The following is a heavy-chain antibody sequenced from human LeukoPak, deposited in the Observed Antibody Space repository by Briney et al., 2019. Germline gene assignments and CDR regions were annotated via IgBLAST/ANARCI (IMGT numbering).Heavy chain of an antibody. J-gene: IGHJ5*02. CDR1: GYTFTGYY. CDR2: INPNSGGT. Sequence: ASVKVSCKAPGYTFTGYYMHWVRQAPGQGLEWMGWINPNSGGTNCAQKFQGRVTMTRDTSISTAYMELSRLRSDDTAVYYCARRATTSYRWFDPWGQGTLVTVSS. V-gene: IGHV1-2*02. CDR3: ARRATTSYRWFDP. D-gene: IGHD3-16*02.